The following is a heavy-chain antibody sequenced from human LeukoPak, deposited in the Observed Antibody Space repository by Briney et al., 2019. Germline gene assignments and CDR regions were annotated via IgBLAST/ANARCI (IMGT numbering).Heavy chain of an antibody. CDR1: GGSISSYY. V-gene: IGHV4-59*01. Sequence: SETLSLTCTVSGGSISSYYWSWIRQPPGKGLEWIGYIYYSGSTNYNPSLKSRVTISVDTSKNRFSLKLSSVTAADTAVYYCAISQDDGSGYWGQGTLVTVSS. J-gene: IGHJ4*02. D-gene: IGHD3-10*01. CDR2: IYYSGST. CDR3: AISQDDGSGY.